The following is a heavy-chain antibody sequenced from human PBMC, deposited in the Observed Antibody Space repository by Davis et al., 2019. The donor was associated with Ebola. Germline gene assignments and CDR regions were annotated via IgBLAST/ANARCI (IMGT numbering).Heavy chain of an antibody. D-gene: IGHD6-19*01. Sequence: GESLRLSCAASGFTFSNYAMYWVRQAPGKGLEWLSHIGSRSNDISYADSVKGRFTISRDNAKSSLYLQMNSLRDDDTAVYYCARSQWLVLNYWGQGTLVTVSS. CDR2: IGSRSNDI. CDR1: GFTFSNYA. V-gene: IGHV3-48*02. CDR3: ARSQWLVLNY. J-gene: IGHJ4*02.